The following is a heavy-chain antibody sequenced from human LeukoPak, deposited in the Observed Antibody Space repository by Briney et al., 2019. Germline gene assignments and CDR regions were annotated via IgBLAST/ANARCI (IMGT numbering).Heavy chain of an antibody. Sequence: SETLSLTCAVYGGSFSGYYWSWIRQPPGKGLEWIGEINHSGSTNYNPSLKSRVTISVDTSKNQFSLKLSSVTAADMAVYYCARGVESTYNDILTGLTGLMDVWGQGTTVTVSS. CDR3: ARGVESTYNDILTGLTGLMDV. V-gene: IGHV4-34*01. CDR1: GGSFSGYY. J-gene: IGHJ6*02. D-gene: IGHD3-9*01. CDR2: INHSGST.